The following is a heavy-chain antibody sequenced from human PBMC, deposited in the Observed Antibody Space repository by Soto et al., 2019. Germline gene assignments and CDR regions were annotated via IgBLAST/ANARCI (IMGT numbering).Heavy chain of an antibody. CDR3: ARGGHVVVVPAALDY. D-gene: IGHD2-21*02. Sequence: QVQLMQSGAEVKKPGASVKVSCKASGDTFTDYYIHWVRQAPGQGLEWMGTVNPSGGNTTYAQHFVGRVTMTRDTSTSTLLMELTSLTSDYTAIYYCARGGHVVVVPAALDYLGQGTLVTVSS. J-gene: IGHJ4*02. CDR1: GDTFTDYY. V-gene: IGHV1-46*01. CDR2: VNPSGGNT.